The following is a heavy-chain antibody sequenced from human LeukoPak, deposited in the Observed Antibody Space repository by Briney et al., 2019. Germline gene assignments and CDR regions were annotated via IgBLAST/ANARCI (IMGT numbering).Heavy chain of an antibody. CDR2: LTGSGGTT. CDR3: AKSGYNRFDY. V-gene: IGHV3-23*01. J-gene: IGHJ4*02. D-gene: IGHD5-24*01. CDR1: GFTFRDYG. Sequence: GGSLRLSCAASGFTFRDYGMSWVRQAPGKGLEWVSALTGSGGTTYYADSVKGRFTISRDNSKNTLYLQMNSLRAEDTAVYYCAKSGYNRFDYWGQGTLVTVSS.